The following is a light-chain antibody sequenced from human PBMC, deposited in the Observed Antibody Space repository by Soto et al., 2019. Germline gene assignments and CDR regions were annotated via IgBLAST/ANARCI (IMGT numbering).Light chain of an antibody. CDR3: QQSYTSPVT. CDR1: QSISTY. CDR2: GAS. J-gene: IGKJ4*01. V-gene: IGKV1-39*01. Sequence: DIQMTQSPSSLSASVEDRLTFTCXASQSISTYLNWYEQKPGKAPNXXIYGASNLQSGVPSRFSGGGSGTDFTLTISSLQPEDFGTYYCQQSYTSPVTFGGGTKVDI.